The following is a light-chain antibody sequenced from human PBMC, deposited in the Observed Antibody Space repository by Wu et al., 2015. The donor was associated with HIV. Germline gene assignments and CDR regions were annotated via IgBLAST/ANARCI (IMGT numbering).Light chain of an antibody. CDR2: AAS. CDR1: QSISTY. V-gene: IGKV1-39*01. J-gene: IGKJ4*01. Sequence: IQMTQSPSSLSASVGDRVTITCRASQSISTYLNWYRQKPGKAPSLLIYAASSLQTGVPSRFSGYGSGTDFALTIGTLQPEDVAAYFCQQSYSFPLTFGGGPRLRS. CDR3: QQSYSFPLT.